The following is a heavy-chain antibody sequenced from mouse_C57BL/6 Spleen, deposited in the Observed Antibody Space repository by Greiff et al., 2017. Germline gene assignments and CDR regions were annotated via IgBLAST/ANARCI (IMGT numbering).Heavy chain of an antibody. CDR3: AREVHYYGRRGAPWFAY. CDR1: GFNIKNTY. D-gene: IGHD1-1*01. Sequence: VQLQQSVAELVRPGASVKLSCTASGFNIKNTYMHWVKQRPEQGLEWIGRIDPANGNTKYAPKFQGKATITADTSSNTAYLQLSSLTSEDTAIYYCAREVHYYGRRGAPWFAYWGQGTLVTVSA. V-gene: IGHV14-3*01. J-gene: IGHJ3*01. CDR2: IDPANGNT.